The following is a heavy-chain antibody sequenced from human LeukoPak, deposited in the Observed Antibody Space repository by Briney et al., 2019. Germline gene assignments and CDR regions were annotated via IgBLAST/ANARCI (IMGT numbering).Heavy chain of an antibody. Sequence: ASVKVSCKASGYTFTSYDINWVRQATGQGLEWMGWINPNSGGTNYAQKFQGRVTMTRDTSISTAYMELSRLRSDDTAVYYCARGGLLRFLEWLLFFDYWGQGTLVTVSS. D-gene: IGHD3-3*01. CDR2: INPNSGGT. CDR1: GYTFTSYD. V-gene: IGHV1-2*02. J-gene: IGHJ4*02. CDR3: ARGGLLRFLEWLLFFDY.